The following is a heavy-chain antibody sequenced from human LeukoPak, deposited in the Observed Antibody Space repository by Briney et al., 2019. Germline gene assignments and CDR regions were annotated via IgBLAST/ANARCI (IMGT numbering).Heavy chain of an antibody. CDR2: ISGSGGST. J-gene: IGHJ5*02. CDR1: GFTFSSYA. CDR3: AKGWMRYQLLSNWFDP. D-gene: IGHD2-2*01. Sequence: PGGSLRLSCAASGFTFSSYAMSWVRQAPGKGLEWVSAISGSGGSTYYADSVKGRFTISRDNSKNTLYPQMNSLRAEDTAVYYCAKGWMRYQLLSNWFDPWGQGTLVTVSS. V-gene: IGHV3-23*01.